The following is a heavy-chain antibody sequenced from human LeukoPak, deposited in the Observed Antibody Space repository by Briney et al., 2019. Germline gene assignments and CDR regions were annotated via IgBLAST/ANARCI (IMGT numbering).Heavy chain of an antibody. J-gene: IGHJ6*03. CDR1: GFTFSSYV. D-gene: IGHD1-26*01. CDR2: ISYDGSNE. V-gene: IGHV3-30*04. Sequence: GGSLRLSCAASGFTFSSYVMHWVRQAPGKGLEWVAIISYDGSNEYYADSVKGRFTISRDNSKNTLYLQMNSLRAEDTAVYYCAKDDGGSYYIYYYYMDVWGKGTTVTISS. CDR3: AKDDGGSYYIYYYYMDV.